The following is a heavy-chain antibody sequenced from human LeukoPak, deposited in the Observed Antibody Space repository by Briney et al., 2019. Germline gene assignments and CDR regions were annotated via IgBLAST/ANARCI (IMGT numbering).Heavy chain of an antibody. CDR3: ARRLLWFGECFDY. V-gene: IGHV4-34*01. J-gene: IGHJ4*02. CDR2: INHSGST. CDR1: GGSFSGYY. Sequence: PSETLSLTCAVYGGSFSGYYWSWIRQPPGKGLEWIGEINHSGSTNYNPSLKSRVTISVDTSKNQFSLKLSSVTAADTAVYYCARRLLWFGECFDYWGQGTLVTVSS. D-gene: IGHD3-10*01.